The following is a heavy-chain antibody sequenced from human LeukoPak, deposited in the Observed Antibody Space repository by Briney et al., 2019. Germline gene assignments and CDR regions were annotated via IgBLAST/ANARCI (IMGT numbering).Heavy chain of an antibody. CDR3: ARAGNSVDTAMVGFWFDP. Sequence: ASVKVSCKASGYTFTSYYMHWVRQAPGQGLEWMGIINPSGGSTSYAQKFQGRVTMTRDTSTSTVYMELSSLRSEDTGVYYCARAGNSVDTAMVGFWFDPWGQGTLVTVSS. CDR2: INPSGGST. V-gene: IGHV1-46*01. J-gene: IGHJ5*02. D-gene: IGHD5-18*01. CDR1: GYTFTSYY.